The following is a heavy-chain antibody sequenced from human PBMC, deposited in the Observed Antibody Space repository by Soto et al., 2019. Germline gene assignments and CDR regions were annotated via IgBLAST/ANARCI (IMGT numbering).Heavy chain of an antibody. CDR3: ARARVLWFGELLTVDWFDP. CDR1: GGSISSGGYH. J-gene: IGHJ5*02. Sequence: QVQLQESGPGLVKPSQTLSLTCTVSGGSISSGGYHWSWIRQHPGKGLEWIGNIYYSGSTYYNPSLKSRFTISVDTSKSQFSLNLTSVTAADTAVYYCARARVLWFGELLTVDWFDPWGQGTVVTVSS. V-gene: IGHV4-31*03. CDR2: IYYSGST. D-gene: IGHD3-10*01.